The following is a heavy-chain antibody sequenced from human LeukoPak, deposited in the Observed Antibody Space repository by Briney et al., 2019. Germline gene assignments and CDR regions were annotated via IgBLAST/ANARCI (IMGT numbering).Heavy chain of an antibody. D-gene: IGHD3-10*01. CDR3: ARSLPPNYYGSGSTIDY. CDR1: GGSMSSTTSL. CDR2: ISYGGST. Sequence: SETLSLTCTVSGGSMSSTTSLWGWIRQPPGKGLEWIGGISYGGSTNYNPSLKSRVTISVDTSKNQFSLKLSSVTAADTAVYYCARSLPPNYYGSGSTIDYWGQGTLVTVSS. V-gene: IGHV4-39*07. J-gene: IGHJ4*02.